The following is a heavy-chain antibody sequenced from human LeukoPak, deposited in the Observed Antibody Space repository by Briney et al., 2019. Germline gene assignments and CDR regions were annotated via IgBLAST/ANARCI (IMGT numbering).Heavy chain of an antibody. CDR3: ARKAQTGGCWYFDL. D-gene: IGHD7-27*01. V-gene: IGHV4-34*01. CDR1: GGSFSGYY. Sequence: PSETLSLTCAVYGGSFSGYYWSWIRQPPGKGLEWIGEINHGGSTNYNPSLRSRVTISVDTSRKQFSLKLTSVTAADTAVYYCARKAQTGGCWYFDLWGRGTPVTVSS. J-gene: IGHJ2*01. CDR2: INHGGST.